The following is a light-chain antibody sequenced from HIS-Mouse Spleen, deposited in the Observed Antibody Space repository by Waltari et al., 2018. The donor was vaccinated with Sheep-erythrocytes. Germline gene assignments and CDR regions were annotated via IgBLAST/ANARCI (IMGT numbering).Light chain of an antibody. J-gene: IGLJ3*02. CDR2: DVS. Sequence: QSALTQPASVPGSPGQSITISCTGTSSDVRVYNSVSWYQQHPGKAPKLMIYDVSNRPSGVSNRFSGSKSGNTASLTISGLQAEDEADYYCSSYTSSSTWVFGGGTKLTVL. CDR3: SSYTSSSTWV. CDR1: SSDVRVYNS. V-gene: IGLV2-14*03.